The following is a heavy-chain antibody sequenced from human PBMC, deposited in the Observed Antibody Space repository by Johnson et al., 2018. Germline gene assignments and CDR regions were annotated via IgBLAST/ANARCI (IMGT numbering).Heavy chain of an antibody. D-gene: IGHD3-22*01. V-gene: IGHV3-30*03. CDR3: ARYVYDNSGYPRYLQH. J-gene: IGHJ1*01. CDR1: GFTFSSYG. CDR2: MSFGESNK. Sequence: QVQLVESGGGVVQPGRSLRLSCAASGFTFSSYGMHWVRQAPGKGLEWVAVMSFGESNKYYADSVKGRFTIPRDNSMDTLYVHMNSLIPEETAVYFCARYVYDNSGYPRYLQHWGQGTLVTVSS.